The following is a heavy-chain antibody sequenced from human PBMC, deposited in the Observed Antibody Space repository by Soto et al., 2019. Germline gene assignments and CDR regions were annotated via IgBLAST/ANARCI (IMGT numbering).Heavy chain of an antibody. CDR1: GYTFTSYG. J-gene: IGHJ5*02. CDR3: ARGRYCSSTSCSTKPRTPFDP. Sequence: ASVKVSCKASGYTFTSYGISWVRQAPGQGLEWLGWISAYNGNTNYAQKLQGRVTMTTDTSTSTAYMELRSLRSDDTAVYYCARGRYCSSTSCSTKPRTPFDPWGQGTLVTV. CDR2: ISAYNGNT. D-gene: IGHD2-2*01. V-gene: IGHV1-18*01.